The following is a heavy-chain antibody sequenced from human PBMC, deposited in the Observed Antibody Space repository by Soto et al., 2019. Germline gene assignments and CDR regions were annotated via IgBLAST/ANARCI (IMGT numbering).Heavy chain of an antibody. V-gene: IGHV3-23*01. D-gene: IGHD3-16*02. CDR2: IHSSGDST. J-gene: IGHJ3*01. CDR3: AKIVIPSAVNDAIDV. CDR1: GFTFSDYS. Sequence: EVQLLESGGGLVQPGGSLRVSRAASGFTFSDYSMSWVRQAPGKGLEWVSSIHSSGDSTYYADSVKGRFTISRDNSKNTVFLLMNGLRAEDTAVYYCAKIVIPSAVNDAIDVWGQGTMVSVSS.